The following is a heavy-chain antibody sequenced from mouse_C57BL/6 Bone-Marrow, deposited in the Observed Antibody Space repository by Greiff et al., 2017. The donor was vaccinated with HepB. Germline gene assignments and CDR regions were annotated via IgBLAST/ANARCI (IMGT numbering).Heavy chain of an antibody. J-gene: IGHJ4*01. Sequence: EVKLMESGGDLVKPGGSLKLSCAASGFTFSSYGMSWVRQTPDKRLEWVATISSGGSYTYYPDSVKGRFTISRDNAKNTLYLQMSRLKSEDTAMYYCARRILRRRMDYWGQGTSVTVSS. CDR2: ISSGGSYT. CDR3: ARRILRRRMDY. CDR1: GFTFSSYG. V-gene: IGHV5-6*02. D-gene: IGHD1-1*01.